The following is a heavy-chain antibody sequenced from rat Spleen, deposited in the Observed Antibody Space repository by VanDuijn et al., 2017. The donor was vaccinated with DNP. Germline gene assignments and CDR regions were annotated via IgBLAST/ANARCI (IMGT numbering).Heavy chain of an antibody. CDR2: ISTGGGNT. CDR3: VTHGSISSTSTGAMDV. CDR1: GFTFSNYY. J-gene: IGHJ4*01. D-gene: IGHD1-5*01. V-gene: IGHV5-25*01. Sequence: EVQLVESGGGLVQPGRSMKLSCAASGFTFSNYYMAWVRQAPTKGLEWVASISTGGGNTYYGDSVTGRFTISRDNAKSNLYLQMDNLRSEDTATYYCVTHGSISSTSTGAMDVWGQGTSVTVSS.